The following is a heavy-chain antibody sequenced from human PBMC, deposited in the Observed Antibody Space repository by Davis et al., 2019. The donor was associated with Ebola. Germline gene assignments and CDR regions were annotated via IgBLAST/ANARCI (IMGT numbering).Heavy chain of an antibody. CDR3: AKESPRYCSGGSCYDWFDP. V-gene: IGHV3-48*01. J-gene: IGHJ5*02. D-gene: IGHD2-15*01. Sequence: GESLKISCAASGFTFSSYSMNWVRQAPGKGLEWVSYISSSSSTIYYADSVKGRFTISRDNSKNTLYLQMNSLRAEDTAVYFCAKESPRYCSGGSCYDWFDPWGQGTLVTVSS. CDR1: GFTFSSYS. CDR2: ISSSSSTI.